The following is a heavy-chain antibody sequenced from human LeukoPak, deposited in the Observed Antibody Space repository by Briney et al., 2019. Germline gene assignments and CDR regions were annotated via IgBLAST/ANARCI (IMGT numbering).Heavy chain of an antibody. D-gene: IGHD6-19*01. CDR3: AREGSGWYPYYFDY. J-gene: IGHJ4*02. CDR2: IRGDGRAT. Sequence: GGSLRLSCAASGFIFTDYWMHWVRQAPGKELVWVARIRGDGRATTYADSVKGRFTISRDNAKNSLYLQMNSLRAEDTAVYYCAREGSGWYPYYFDYWGQGTLVTVSS. V-gene: IGHV3-74*01. CDR1: GFIFTDYW.